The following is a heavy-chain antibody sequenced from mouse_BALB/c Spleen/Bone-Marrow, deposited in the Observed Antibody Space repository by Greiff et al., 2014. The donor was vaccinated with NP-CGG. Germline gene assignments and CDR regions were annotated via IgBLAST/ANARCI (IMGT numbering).Heavy chain of an antibody. CDR2: IAPGSGST. D-gene: IGHD2-10*02. CDR3: ARGYGNSAWFAY. J-gene: IGHJ3*01. Sequence: DLVKPGASVKLSCKASGYTFTSYWINWIKQRPGQGLEWIGRIAPGSGSTYYNEMFKGNATLTVDTPSSTAYIQLSSLSSEDSAVYFCARGYGNSAWFAYWGQGTLVTVSA. CDR1: GYTFTSYW. V-gene: IGHV1S41*01.